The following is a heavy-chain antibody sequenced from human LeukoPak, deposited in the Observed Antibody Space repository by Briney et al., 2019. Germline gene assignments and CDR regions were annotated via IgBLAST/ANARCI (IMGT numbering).Heavy chain of an antibody. CDR1: GGSISSYH. J-gene: IGHJ6*02. CDR3: ASDPLYRDMDV. D-gene: IGHD1-26*01. V-gene: IGHV4-59*01. CDR2: IYYSGIT. Sequence: SETLSLTCTVSGGSISSYHWSWIRQPPGKGLEWIGNIYYSGITNYNPSLKSRVTISLDTSKNQFSLKLSSVTAADTAVYFCASDPLYRDMDVWGQGTTVTVSS.